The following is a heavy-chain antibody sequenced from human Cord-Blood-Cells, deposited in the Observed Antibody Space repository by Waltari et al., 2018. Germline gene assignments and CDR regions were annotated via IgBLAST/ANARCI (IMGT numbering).Heavy chain of an antibody. Sequence: QVQLVQSGAEVKKPGASVKVSCKASGYTFTSYDINWVRQATGQGLEWMGWMNPNSGNTGYAQNVQGRVTITRNTSISTAYRELSSLRSEDTAVYYCARGQTNYYGSGSYYNFDYWGQGTLVTVSS. CDR3: ARGQTNYYGSGSYYNFDY. J-gene: IGHJ4*02. CDR1: GYTFTSYD. D-gene: IGHD3-10*01. CDR2: MNPNSGNT. V-gene: IGHV1-8*03.